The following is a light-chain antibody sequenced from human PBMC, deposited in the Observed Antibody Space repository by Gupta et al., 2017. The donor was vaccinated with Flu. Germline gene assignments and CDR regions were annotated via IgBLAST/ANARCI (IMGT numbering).Light chain of an antibody. CDR2: STH. CDR1: SGSVSTSYS. J-gene: IGLJ3*02. V-gene: IGLV8-61*01. CDR3: GLDMGSGMM. Sequence: GTVTLTCGLSSGSVSTSYSPSWYLPTPGQAPLTLIYSTHSRSSGVPDRFSGSSLGTKAALTITGAEAEDESYYHCGLDMGSGMMFGGGTKLTVL.